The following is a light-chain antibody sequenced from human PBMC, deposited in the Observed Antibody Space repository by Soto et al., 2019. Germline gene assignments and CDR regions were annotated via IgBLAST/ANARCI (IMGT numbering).Light chain of an antibody. J-gene: IGLJ2*01. Sequence: QSVLTQPASVSGSPGQSISISCTGTRSDVGGYNYVSWYQQHPGKVPKLMIYEVFRRPSGISDRFSGSKSGNTASLTISGLQAEDEADYYCCSYTTTSTFVFGRGTKVTVL. CDR3: CSYTTTSTFV. V-gene: IGLV2-14*03. CDR1: RSDVGGYNY. CDR2: EVF.